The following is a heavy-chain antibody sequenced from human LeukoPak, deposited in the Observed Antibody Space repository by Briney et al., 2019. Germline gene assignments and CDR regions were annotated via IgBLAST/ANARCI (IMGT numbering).Heavy chain of an antibody. CDR1: GDSINSDNYY. V-gene: IGHV4-39*01. CDR2: IYYSGST. CDR3: ARTYSGSYFSSYYYYYMDV. J-gene: IGHJ6*03. D-gene: IGHD1-26*01. Sequence: PSQTLSLTCTVSGDSINSDNYYWNWIRQPAGKGLEWIGSIYYSGSTYYNPSLKSRVTISVDTSKNQFSLKLSSVTAADTAVYYCARTYSGSYFSSYYYYYMDVWGKGTTVTVSS.